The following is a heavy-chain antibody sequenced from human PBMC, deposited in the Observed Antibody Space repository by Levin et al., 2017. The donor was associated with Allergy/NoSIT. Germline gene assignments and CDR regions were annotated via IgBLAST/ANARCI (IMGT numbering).Heavy chain of an antibody. CDR2: INPNSGGT. Sequence: GESLKISCKASGYTFTGYYMHWVRQAPGQGLEWMGWINPNSGGTNYAQKFQGRVTMTRDTSISTAYMELSRLRSDDTAVYYCARVSRRYDILTPTFYWGQGTLVTVSS. V-gene: IGHV1-2*02. CDR3: ARVSRRYDILTPTFY. D-gene: IGHD3-9*01. CDR1: GYTFTGYY. J-gene: IGHJ4*02.